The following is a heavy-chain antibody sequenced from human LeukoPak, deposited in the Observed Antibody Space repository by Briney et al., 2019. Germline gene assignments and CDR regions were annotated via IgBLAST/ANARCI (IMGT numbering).Heavy chain of an antibody. Sequence: SETLSLTCAVYGGSFSGYYWSWIRQPPGKGLEWIGEINHSGSTNYNPSLKSRVTISVDTSKNQFSLKLSSVTAADTAVYYCARDLMTWRQGTLVTVSS. J-gene: IGHJ4*02. CDR3: ARDLMT. CDR1: GGSFSGYY. CDR2: INHSGST. V-gene: IGHV4-34*01.